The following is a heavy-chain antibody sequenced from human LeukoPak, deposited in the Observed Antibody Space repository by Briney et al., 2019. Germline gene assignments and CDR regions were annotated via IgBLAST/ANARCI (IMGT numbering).Heavy chain of an antibody. Sequence: PSETLSLTCAVSGYSISSGYYWGWIRQPPGQGLEWIGSIYHSGSTYYNPSLKSRVTISVDTSKNQFSLKLSSVTAADTAVYYCARHFPQLPHIDYWGQGTLVTVSS. CDR1: GYSISSGYY. CDR2: IYHSGST. J-gene: IGHJ4*02. V-gene: IGHV4-38-2*01. D-gene: IGHD2-2*01. CDR3: ARHFPQLPHIDY.